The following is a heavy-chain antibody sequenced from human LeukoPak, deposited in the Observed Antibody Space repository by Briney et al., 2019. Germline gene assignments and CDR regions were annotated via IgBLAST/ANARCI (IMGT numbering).Heavy chain of an antibody. CDR1: GGSINSGGYY. D-gene: IGHD6-19*01. CDR2: IYYSGST. V-gene: IGHV4-31*03. J-gene: IGHJ4*02. CDR3: ARAGAVAGTLGY. Sequence: SETLSLTCTVSGGSINSGGYYWIWIRRHPGTGLEWIGYIYYSGSTYYNPSLKSRVAISIDTSKNQFSLELTSVTAADTAVYYCARAGAVAGTLGYWGQGTLVTVSS.